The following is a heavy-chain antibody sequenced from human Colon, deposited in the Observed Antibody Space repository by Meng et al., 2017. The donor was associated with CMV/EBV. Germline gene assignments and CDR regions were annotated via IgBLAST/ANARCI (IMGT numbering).Heavy chain of an antibody. Sequence: SVQVSCKAPAGTFESYAVSWVRQAPGQGPEWVAKISPVLGLTNYAQKFEGRLTVTADTSTTTAYVELTSLTRDDTARYYCVAQSMSGQPYLHSWGQGTLGTVSS. V-gene: IGHV1-69*04. CDR3: VAQSMSGQPYLHS. CDR1: AGTFESYA. J-gene: IGHJ1*01. CDR2: ISPVLGLT. D-gene: IGHD2/OR15-2a*01.